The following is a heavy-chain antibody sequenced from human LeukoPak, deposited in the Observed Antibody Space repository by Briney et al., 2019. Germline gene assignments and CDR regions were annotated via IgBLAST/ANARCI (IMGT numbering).Heavy chain of an antibody. CDR1: GGSFSGYY. CDR3: ARRSRSSSLRDP. J-gene: IGHJ5*02. D-gene: IGHD6-6*01. V-gene: IGHV4-34*01. Sequence: SETLSLTCVVYGGSFSGYYWGWIRQPPGKGLEWIGHIHYSGSTNYNPSLKSRVTISVDTSKNQFSLKLSSVTAADTAVYYCARRSRSSSLRDPWGQGTLVTVSS. CDR2: IHYSGST.